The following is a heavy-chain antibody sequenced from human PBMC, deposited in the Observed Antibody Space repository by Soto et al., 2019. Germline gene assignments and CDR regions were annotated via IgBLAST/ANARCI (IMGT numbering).Heavy chain of an antibody. CDR3: ARGGSGSYDAFDI. Sequence: GGSLRLSCAASGFTFSSYWMHWVRQAPGKGLVWVSRINSDGSSTSYADSVKGRFTISRDNAKNTLYLQMNSLRAEDTAVYYCARGGSGSYDAFDIWGQGTMVTVSS. CDR2: INSDGSST. D-gene: IGHD1-26*01. V-gene: IGHV3-74*01. CDR1: GFTFSSYW. J-gene: IGHJ3*02.